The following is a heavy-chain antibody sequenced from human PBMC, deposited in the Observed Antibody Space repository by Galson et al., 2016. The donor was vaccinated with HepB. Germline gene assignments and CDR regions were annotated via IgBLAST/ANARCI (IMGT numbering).Heavy chain of an antibody. CDR2: IGTAGDT. V-gene: IGHV3-13*01. D-gene: IGHD2-15*01. CDR3: ARGKFDCSGGTCHYYGLDV. J-gene: IGHJ6*04. Sequence: SLRLSCAASGLTFSRCDMHWVRQATGKGLEWVSAIGTAGDTYYPGSVRGRFTISRENAKNSLYLQMNRLTAGDTAVYYCARGKFDCSGGTCHYYGLDVWGKGITVTVSP. CDR1: GLTFSRCD.